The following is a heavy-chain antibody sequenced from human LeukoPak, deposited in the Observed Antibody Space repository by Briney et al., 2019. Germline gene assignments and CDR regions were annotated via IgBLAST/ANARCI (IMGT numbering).Heavy chain of an antibody. Sequence: ASVKVSCKASGYTFTSYAISWARQAPGQGLEWMGWISGHNDDTNYAQRLQGRVTMTTDTSTSTAYMELRSLRSDDTAVYYCARAGYCSGGSCYPYYYYYYMDVWGKGTTVTVSS. D-gene: IGHD2-15*01. CDR1: GYTFTSYA. V-gene: IGHV1-18*01. J-gene: IGHJ6*03. CDR3: ARAGYCSGGSCYPYYYYYYMDV. CDR2: ISGHNDDT.